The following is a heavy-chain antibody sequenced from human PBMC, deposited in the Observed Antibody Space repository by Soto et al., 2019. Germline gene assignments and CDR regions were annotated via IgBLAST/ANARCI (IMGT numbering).Heavy chain of an antibody. Sequence: ASVKNSCQASESTFSTYAIIWVRQAPGQGLEWMEWISAYNANANYAQTLQGRLNMTADTSTSTANMELRSLRTDDTAVYYCARENSYFDYWGQGTLVTV. CDR2: ISAYNANA. J-gene: IGHJ4*02. CDR1: ESTFSTYA. CDR3: ARENSYFDY. V-gene: IGHV1-18*01.